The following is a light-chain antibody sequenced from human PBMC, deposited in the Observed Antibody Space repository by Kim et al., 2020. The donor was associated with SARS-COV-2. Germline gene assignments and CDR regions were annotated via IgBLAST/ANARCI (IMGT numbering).Light chain of an antibody. CDR2: FAS. Sequence: DIQMTQSPSAMSASVGDRVTITCRASQGISNYLAWFQQKPGKVPKRLIDFASSLQSGVPSRFSGSGSGTEFTLTINSLQPDDFATYYCLQHYSYLFTFGGGTKVDIK. CDR3: LQHYSYLFT. CDR1: QGISNY. V-gene: IGKV1-17*03. J-gene: IGKJ4*01.